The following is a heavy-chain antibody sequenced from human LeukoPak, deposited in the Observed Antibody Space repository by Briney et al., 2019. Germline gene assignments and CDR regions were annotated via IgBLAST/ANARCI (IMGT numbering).Heavy chain of an antibody. V-gene: IGHV1-2*06. CDR3: ARYCSGGSCEAFDY. CDR2: INPNSGGT. Sequence: ASVKVSCKASGYTFTGYYMHWVRQAPGQGLEWMGRINPNSGGTNYARKFQGRVTMTRDTSISTAYMELSRLRSDDTAVYYCARYCSGGSCEAFDYWGQGTLVTVSS. D-gene: IGHD2-15*01. CDR1: GYTFTGYY. J-gene: IGHJ4*01.